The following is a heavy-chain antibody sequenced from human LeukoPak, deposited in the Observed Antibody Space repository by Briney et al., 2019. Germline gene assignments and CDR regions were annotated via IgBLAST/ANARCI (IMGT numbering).Heavy chain of an antibody. Sequence: PSQTLSLTCTVSGGSISSGDYYWSWIRQPPGKGLEWIGYIYYSGSTYYNPSLKSRVTISVDTSKNQFSLKLSSVTAADTAVYYCARLPRITIFGVVTGPYYWYMDVWGKGTTVTVSS. CDR1: GGSISSGDYY. CDR2: IYYSGST. CDR3: ARLPRITIFGVVTGPYYWYMDV. J-gene: IGHJ6*03. V-gene: IGHV4-30-4*08. D-gene: IGHD3-3*01.